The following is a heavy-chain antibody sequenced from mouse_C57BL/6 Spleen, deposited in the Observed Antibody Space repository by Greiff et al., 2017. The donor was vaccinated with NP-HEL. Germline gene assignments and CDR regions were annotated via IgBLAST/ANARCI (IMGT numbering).Heavy chain of an antibody. Sequence: QVQLQQPGAELVMPGASVKLSCKASGYTFTSYWMHWVKQRPGQGLEWIGEIDPSDSYTKYNQKFKGKSTLTVDKSSSTAYMQLSSLTSEDSAVYYCARWVYYSNYPDYWGQGTTLTVSS. CDR2: IDPSDSYT. J-gene: IGHJ2*01. D-gene: IGHD2-5*01. V-gene: IGHV1-69*01. CDR1: GYTFTSYW. CDR3: ARWVYYSNYPDY.